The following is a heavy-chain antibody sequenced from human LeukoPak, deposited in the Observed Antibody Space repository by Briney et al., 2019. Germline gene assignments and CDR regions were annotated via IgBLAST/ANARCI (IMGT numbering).Heavy chain of an antibody. V-gene: IGHV4-39*01. CDR3: ARLVAGYNYGFPWYFDL. CDR2: VYYSGTA. J-gene: IGHJ2*01. CDR1: GGSISRSSYY. D-gene: IGHD5-18*01. Sequence: SETLSLTFTVSGGSISRSSYYWGWIRPPPGRGLEWIGTVYYSGTAYCNPSLKSRVTISVDTPKNQFSLKLSSVTAADTAVYYCARLVAGYNYGFPWYFDLWGRGTLVTVSS.